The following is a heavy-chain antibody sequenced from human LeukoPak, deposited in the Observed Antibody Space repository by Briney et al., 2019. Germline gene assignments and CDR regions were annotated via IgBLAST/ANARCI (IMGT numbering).Heavy chain of an antibody. D-gene: IGHD4-23*01. Sequence: AASVKVSCKASGGTFSSYAISWVRQAPGQGLEWMGRIIPILGIANYAQKFQGRVTITADKSTSTAYMELSSLRSEDTAVYYCARGDYGGNSGGYYYYYYGMDVWGQGTTVTVSS. CDR3: ARGDYGGNSGGYYYYYYGMDV. V-gene: IGHV1-69*04. CDR1: GGTFSSYA. J-gene: IGHJ6*02. CDR2: IIPILGIA.